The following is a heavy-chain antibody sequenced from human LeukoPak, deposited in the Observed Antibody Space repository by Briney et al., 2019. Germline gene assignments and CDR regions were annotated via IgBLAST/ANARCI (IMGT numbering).Heavy chain of an antibody. Sequence: GGSLRLSCAASGFTFSSYEMNWVRQAPGKGLEWVSYISSSGSTIYYADSVKGRFTISRDNAKNSLYLQMNSLRAEDTAVYHCARGPDCSSTSCYVYYYYYMDVWGKGTTVTVSS. V-gene: IGHV3-48*03. CDR1: GFTFSSYE. D-gene: IGHD2-2*01. CDR3: ARGPDCSSTSCYVYYYYYMDV. CDR2: ISSSGSTI. J-gene: IGHJ6*03.